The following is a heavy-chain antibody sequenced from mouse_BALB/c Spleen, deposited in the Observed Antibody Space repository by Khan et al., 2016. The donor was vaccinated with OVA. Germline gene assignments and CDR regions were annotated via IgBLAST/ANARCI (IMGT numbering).Heavy chain of an antibody. D-gene: IGHD1-2*01. J-gene: IGHJ3*01. CDR2: IWGDGST. CDR1: GFSLTDYG. V-gene: IGHV2-6-7*01. Sequence: QVQLQQPGPGLVAPSQNLSITCTVSGFSLTDYGVNWVRLPPGKGLEWLGMIWGDGSTDYNSALKSRLSISKDNSKSQVFLKMNSLQTDDTARFYCARELRLGGFAYWGQGTLVTVSA. CDR3: ARELRLGGFAY.